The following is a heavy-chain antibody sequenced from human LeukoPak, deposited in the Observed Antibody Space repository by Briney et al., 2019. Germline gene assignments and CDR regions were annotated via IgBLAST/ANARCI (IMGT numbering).Heavy chain of an antibody. Sequence: SVKVSCKVSGGTFSSYAISWVRQAPGQGLEWMGRIIPILGIANYAQKFQGRVTITADKSTSTAYMELSSLRSEDTAVYYCAREGYYDSSGNCFWGQGTLVTVSS. V-gene: IGHV1-69*04. CDR3: AREGYYDSSGNCF. CDR2: IIPILGIA. CDR1: GGTFSSYA. D-gene: IGHD3-22*01. J-gene: IGHJ4*02.